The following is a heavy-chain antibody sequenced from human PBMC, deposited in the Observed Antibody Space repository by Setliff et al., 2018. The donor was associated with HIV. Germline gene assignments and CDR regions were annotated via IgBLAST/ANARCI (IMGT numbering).Heavy chain of an antibody. Sequence: SATLSLTCPVPGGSINRSNYYWSWTRQPPGKGLEWIGEINHSASTNYNPSLKSRVTISVDTSKTQFSLKLSSVTAADTAVYYCARGLSFYDPGGFDYWGQGTLVTVSS. CDR1: GGSINRSNYY. J-gene: IGHJ4*02. V-gene: IGHV4-61*05. CDR3: ARGLSFYDPGGFDY. CDR2: INHSAST. D-gene: IGHD3-22*01.